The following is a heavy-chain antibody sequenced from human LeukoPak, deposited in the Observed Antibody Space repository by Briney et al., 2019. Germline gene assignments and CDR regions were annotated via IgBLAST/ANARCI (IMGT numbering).Heavy chain of an antibody. V-gene: IGHV3-66*01. CDR1: GFTVSSNY. D-gene: IGHD2-2*01. J-gene: IGHJ6*02. CDR3: ASGGHQLPYGMDV. CDR2: IYSGGST. Sequence: GGSLRLSCAAYGFTVSSNYMSWVRQAPGKGLEWVSVIYSGGSTYYADSVKGRFTISRDNSKNTLYLQMNSLRAEDTAVYYCASGGHQLPYGMDVWGQGTTVTVSS.